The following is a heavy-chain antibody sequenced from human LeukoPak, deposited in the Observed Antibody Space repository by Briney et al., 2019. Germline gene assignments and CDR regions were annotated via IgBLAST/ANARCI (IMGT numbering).Heavy chain of an antibody. J-gene: IGHJ3*02. V-gene: IGHV3-11*01. CDR3: ARDAVVVIATSGSDDAFDI. CDR2: ISSSGSTN. CDR1: LFTFCDYD. Sequence: GRSLSLSRALSLFTFCDYDMTSIRESPGTGLKWWSYISSSGSTNYYADAVKGRFTIYRDNAKNSLYLQMNSLRAEDTAVYYCARDAVVVIATSGSDDAFDIWGQGTMVTVSS. D-gene: IGHD2-21*01.